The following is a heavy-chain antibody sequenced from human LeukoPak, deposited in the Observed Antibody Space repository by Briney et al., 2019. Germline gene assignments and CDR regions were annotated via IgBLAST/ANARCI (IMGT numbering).Heavy chain of an antibody. CDR2: INPNSGGT. Sequence: ASVKVSCKASGYTFTGYYMHWVRQAPGQGLEWMGWINPNSGGTNYAQKLQGRVTMTTDTSTGTAYMELRSLRSDDTAVYYCARDRGSSSWYGDYWGQGTLVTVSS. V-gene: IGHV1-2*02. J-gene: IGHJ4*02. D-gene: IGHD6-13*01. CDR3: ARDRGSSSWYGDY. CDR1: GYTFTGYY.